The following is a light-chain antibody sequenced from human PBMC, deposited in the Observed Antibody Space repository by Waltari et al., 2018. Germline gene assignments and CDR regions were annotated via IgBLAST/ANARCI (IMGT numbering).Light chain of an antibody. CDR1: SSNLGSNS. CDR2: PNN. J-gene: IGLJ3*02. V-gene: IGLV1-44*01. Sequence: QSVLTQPPSASGPPGQRVSFSCSCTSSNLGSNSETWYQHLPGTSPKLLITPNNQRPSGVPDRFSGSKSGTSASLAISGLRSEDEADYFCAAWDDSLDVWVFGGGTKLTVL. CDR3: AAWDDSLDVWV.